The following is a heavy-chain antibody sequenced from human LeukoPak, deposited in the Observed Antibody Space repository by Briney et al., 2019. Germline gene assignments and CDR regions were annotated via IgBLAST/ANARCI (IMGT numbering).Heavy chain of an antibody. J-gene: IGHJ4*02. CDR2: ISSRSSYI. Sequence: PGGSLRLSCAASGFTFSSYSMNWVRQAPGKGLEWVSSISSRSSYIYNADSVKGRFTISRDNAKNSLFLQMNSLRAEDTANCARAFGSGSDWGQGTLVTVSS. D-gene: IGHD3-10*01. CDR3: AFGSGSD. V-gene: IGHV3-21*01. CDR1: GFTFSSYS.